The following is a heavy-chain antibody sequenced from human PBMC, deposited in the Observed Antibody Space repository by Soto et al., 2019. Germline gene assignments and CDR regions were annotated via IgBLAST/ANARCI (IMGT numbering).Heavy chain of an antibody. J-gene: IGHJ5*02. CDR3: VRSGTARLLRHSWFDT. Sequence: LVESGGGLVKPGGSLRLSCAASGFTFNTYDMNWVRQAPGKGLEWVSSITTSSAYIYYADSLKGRITISRDNAKNSLFLQMNSLRAEDTAVYYCVRSGTARLLRHSWFDTWGQGTLVTVSS. CDR2: ITTSSAYI. D-gene: IGHD2-21*01. V-gene: IGHV3-21*01. CDR1: GFTFNTYD.